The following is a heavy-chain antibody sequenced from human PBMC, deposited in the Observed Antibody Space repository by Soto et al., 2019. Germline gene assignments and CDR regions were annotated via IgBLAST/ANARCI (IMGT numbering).Heavy chain of an antibody. J-gene: IGHJ5*02. CDR3: ASSFVENDFWP. CDR2: ISTSSRYI. Sequence: PGGSLRLSCAASGFTFSSYSMNWVRQAPGKGLEWVSSISTSSRYIYYADSVKGRFTISRDNAKNSLFLQMSSLRAEDTAVYYCASSFVENDFWPWGQGTLVTVSS. CDR1: GFTFSSYS. D-gene: IGHD3-3*01. V-gene: IGHV3-21*06.